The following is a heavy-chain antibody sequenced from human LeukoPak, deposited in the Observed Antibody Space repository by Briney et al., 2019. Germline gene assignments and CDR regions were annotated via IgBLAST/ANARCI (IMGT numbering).Heavy chain of an antibody. CDR3: ARDGGSYYAGFDY. CDR2: IYYSGST. D-gene: IGHD1-26*01. V-gene: IGHV4-59*12. J-gene: IGHJ4*02. Sequence: PSETLSLTCTVSGGSISSYYWSWIRQPPGKGLEWIGYIYYSGSTYYNPSLKSRVTISVDTSKNQFSLKLSSVTAADTAVYYCARDGGSYYAGFDYWGQGTLVTVSS. CDR1: GGSISSYY.